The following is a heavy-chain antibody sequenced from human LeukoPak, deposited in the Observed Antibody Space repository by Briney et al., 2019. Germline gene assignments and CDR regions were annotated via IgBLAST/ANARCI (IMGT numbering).Heavy chain of an antibody. CDR3: ARAGGWGYSSSSGYYFDY. CDR1: GFTFSSYS. V-gene: IGHV3-21*01. J-gene: IGHJ4*02. CDR2: ISSSSSYI. Sequence: PGGSLRLSCAASGFTFSSYSMNWVRQAPGKVLEWVSSISSSSSYIYYADSVKGRFTISRDNAKNSLYLQMNSLRAEDTAVYYCARAGGWGYSSSSGYYFDYWGQGTLVTVSS. D-gene: IGHD6-6*01.